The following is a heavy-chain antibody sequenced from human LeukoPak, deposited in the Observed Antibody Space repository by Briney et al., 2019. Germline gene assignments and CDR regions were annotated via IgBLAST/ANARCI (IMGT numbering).Heavy chain of an antibody. V-gene: IGHV1-46*01. CDR2: INPSGGST. CDR3: ARERIDYGDRRGFDY. CDR1: GYTFTSYY. Sequence: ASVKVSCKASGYTFTSYYMHWVRQAPGQGLEWMGIINPSGGSTSYAQKFQGRVTMTRDTSTSTVYMELSSLRSEDTAAYYCARERIDYGDRRGFDYWGQGTLVTVSS. D-gene: IGHD4-17*01. J-gene: IGHJ4*02.